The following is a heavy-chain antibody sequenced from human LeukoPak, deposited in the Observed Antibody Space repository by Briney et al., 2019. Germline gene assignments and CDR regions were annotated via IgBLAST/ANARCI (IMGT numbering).Heavy chain of an antibody. J-gene: IGHJ5*02. CDR3: ARHMSSSGWNNWFGP. Sequence: SETLSLTCTVSGGSISSYYWSWIRQPPGKGLEWIGYIYYSGSTDYNPSLKSRVTISVDTSKNQFSLKLSSVTAADTAVYYCARHMSSSGWNNWFGPWGQGTLVTVSS. V-gene: IGHV4-59*08. CDR1: GGSISSYY. D-gene: IGHD6-19*01. CDR2: IYYSGST.